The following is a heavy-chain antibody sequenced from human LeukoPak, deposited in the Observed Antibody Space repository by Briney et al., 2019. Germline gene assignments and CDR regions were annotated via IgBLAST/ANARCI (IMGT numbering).Heavy chain of an antibody. CDR1: GFTVSSNY. CDR2: IYSGGST. D-gene: IGHD2-2*01. CDR3: ARAHGRYCSTTSCRTDDAFDI. V-gene: IGHV3-66*02. J-gene: IGHJ3*02. Sequence: GGSLRLSCAASGFTVSSNYMSWVRQAPGKGLECVSVIYSGGSTYYADSVKGRFTISRDNSKNTLYLQMNSLRAEDTAVYYCARAHGRYCSTTSCRTDDAFDIWRQGTMVTVSS.